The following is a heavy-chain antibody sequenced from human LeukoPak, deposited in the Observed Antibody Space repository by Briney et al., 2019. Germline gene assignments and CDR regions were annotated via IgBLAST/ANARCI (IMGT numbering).Heavy chain of an antibody. D-gene: IGHD2-2*01. CDR1: GGSISSHF. Sequence: SETLSLTCTVSGGSISSHFWNWIRRPPGKGLEWIGYVYYNGITNYNPSLKSRVTISVDTSKNQFSLKMTSVTAADTAVYYCARGMPRGWFGPWGQGTLVTVSS. J-gene: IGHJ5*02. CDR2: VYYNGIT. CDR3: ARGMPRGWFGP. V-gene: IGHV4-59*11.